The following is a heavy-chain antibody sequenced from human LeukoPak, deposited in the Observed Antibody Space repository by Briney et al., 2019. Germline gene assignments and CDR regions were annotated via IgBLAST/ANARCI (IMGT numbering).Heavy chain of an antibody. Sequence: GASVKVSCKVSGYTLTELSMHWVRQAPGKGLEWMGGFDPEDGETIYAQKFQGRVTMTVDTSTDTAYMELSSLRSEVTAVYYCATVPGYYYYYYGMDVWGQGTTVTVSS. CDR1: GYTLTELS. V-gene: IGHV1-24*01. CDR3: ATVPGYYYYYYGMDV. CDR2: FDPEDGET. J-gene: IGHJ6*02. D-gene: IGHD2-15*01.